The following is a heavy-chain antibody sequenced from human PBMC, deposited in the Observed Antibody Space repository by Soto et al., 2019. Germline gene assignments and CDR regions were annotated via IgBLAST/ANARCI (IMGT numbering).Heavy chain of an antibody. V-gene: IGHV4-4*07. Sequence: PSETLSLTCSVSGADINTYSWTWIRQPAGKGLEWIGRIYTSASINYTPSLTGRVTWFVDTSTNQVSLRLASVTAADTAIYYCVRDREAGYNFYYGMDVWGQGTTVTVSS. J-gene: IGHJ6*02. CDR1: GADINTYS. CDR3: VRDREAGYNFYYGMDV. CDR2: IYTSASI. D-gene: IGHD6-19*01.